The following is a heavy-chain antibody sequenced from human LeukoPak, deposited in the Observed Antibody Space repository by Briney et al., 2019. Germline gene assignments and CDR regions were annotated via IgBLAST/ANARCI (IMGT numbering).Heavy chain of an antibody. D-gene: IGHD6-13*01. V-gene: IGHV3-23*01. Sequence: PGGSLRLSCAVSGITLSNYGMSWVRQAPGRGLEWVAGISGSGGGTNYADSVKGRFTISRDNPKNTLYLQMNSLRAEDTAVYYCAKFGATAAAGTGFDYWGQGTLVTVSS. J-gene: IGHJ4*02. CDR3: AKFGATAAAGTGFDY. CDR1: GITLSNYG. CDR2: ISGSGGGT.